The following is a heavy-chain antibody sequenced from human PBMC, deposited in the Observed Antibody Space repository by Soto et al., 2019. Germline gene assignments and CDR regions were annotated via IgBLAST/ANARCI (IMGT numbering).Heavy chain of an antibody. Sequence: GGSLRLSCAASGFTFSSYEMNWVRQAPGKGLEWVSYISSSGSTIYYADSVKGRFTISRDNAKNSLYLQMNSLRAEDTAGYYCARDLGGPRDYWGQGTLVTVSS. CDR3: ARDLGGPRDY. CDR1: GFTFSSYE. CDR2: ISSSGSTI. V-gene: IGHV3-48*03. J-gene: IGHJ4*02. D-gene: IGHD3-16*01.